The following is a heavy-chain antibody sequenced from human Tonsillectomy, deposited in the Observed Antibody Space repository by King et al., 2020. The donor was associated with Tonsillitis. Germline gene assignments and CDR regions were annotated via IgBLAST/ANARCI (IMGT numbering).Heavy chain of an antibody. V-gene: IGHV4-59*01. CDR1: GGSISSYY. D-gene: IGHD2-15*01. Sequence: LQESGPGLVKPSETLSLTCTVSGGSISSYYWSWIRQPPGKGLEWIGDIYYSGRTNYNPSLKSRVTISVDTSKNQFSLRLSSVTAADTAVYYCARDLLGWYFDLWGRGTLVTVSS. J-gene: IGHJ2*01. CDR3: ARDLLGWYFDL. CDR2: IYYSGRT.